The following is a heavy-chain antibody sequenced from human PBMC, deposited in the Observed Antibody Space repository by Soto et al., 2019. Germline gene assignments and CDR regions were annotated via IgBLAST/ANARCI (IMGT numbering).Heavy chain of an antibody. D-gene: IGHD3-10*01. J-gene: IGHJ6*02. V-gene: IGHV4-30-4*01. CDR3: ARDSRPGSGYYGSRNV. CDR2: IYYSGST. CDR1: GGSISSGDYY. Sequence: QVQLQESGPGLVKPSQTLSLTCTVSGGSISSGDYYWSWIRQPPGKGLEWIGYIYYSGSTYYNPSLKSRVTISVDTSKNQFSLKLSSVTAADTAVYYCARDSRPGSGYYGSRNVWGQGTTVTVS.